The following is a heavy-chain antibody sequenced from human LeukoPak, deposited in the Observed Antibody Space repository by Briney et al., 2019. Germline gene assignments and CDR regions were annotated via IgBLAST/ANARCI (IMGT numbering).Heavy chain of an antibody. CDR1: GGTFSSYA. V-gene: IGHV1-69*13. Sequence: ASVKVSCKASGGTFSSYAISWVRQAPGQGLEWMGGIIPIFGTANYAQKFQGRVTITADESTSTAYMELSSLRSEDTAVYYCASGYIGDYYDSSGYYGDVWGKGTTVTVSS. CDR3: ASGYIGDYYDSSGYYGDV. CDR2: IIPIFGTA. J-gene: IGHJ6*04. D-gene: IGHD3-22*01.